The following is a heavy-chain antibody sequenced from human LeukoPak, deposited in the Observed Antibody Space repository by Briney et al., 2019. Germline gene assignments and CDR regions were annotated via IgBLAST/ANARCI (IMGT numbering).Heavy chain of an antibody. V-gene: IGHV3-74*01. CDR3: ARKYNSGWWIDC. CDR1: GFTVSSNY. J-gene: IGHJ4*02. Sequence: PGGSLRLSCAASGFTVSSNYMSWVRQAPGKGLVWVSRINSDGSSTSYADSVKGRFTISRDNSKNTLYLHMNTLRAEDTAVYYCARKYNSGWWIDCWGQGTLVTVSS. CDR2: INSDGSST. D-gene: IGHD6-19*01.